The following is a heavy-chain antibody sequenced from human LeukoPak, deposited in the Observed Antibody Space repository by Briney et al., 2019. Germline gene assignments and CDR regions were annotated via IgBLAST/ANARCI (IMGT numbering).Heavy chain of an antibody. CDR1: GGSFSGYY. Sequence: SETLSLTCAVYGGSFSGYYWSWIRQPPGKGLEWIGEINHSGSTNYNPSLKSRLTISVDTSKNQFSLKLSSVTAADTAVYYCARPSYGSGSYRYWGQGTLVTVSS. D-gene: IGHD3-10*01. V-gene: IGHV4-34*01. CDR3: ARPSYGSGSYRY. CDR2: INHSGST. J-gene: IGHJ4*02.